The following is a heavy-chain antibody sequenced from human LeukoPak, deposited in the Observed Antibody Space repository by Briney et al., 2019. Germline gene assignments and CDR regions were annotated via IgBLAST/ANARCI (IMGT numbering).Heavy chain of an antibody. V-gene: IGHV5-10-1*01. CDR2: IDPSDSYT. J-gene: IGHJ4*02. CDR1: GYTFTNYW. Sequence: GESLKISCKGSGYTFTNYWITWVRQMPGKGLEWMGSIDPSDSYTNYSPSFQGHVTISADKSVSTAYLQWSSLKASDTAMYYRARFLFDGNSRCFDYWGQGTLVTVSS. D-gene: IGHD4-23*01. CDR3: ARFLFDGNSRCFDY.